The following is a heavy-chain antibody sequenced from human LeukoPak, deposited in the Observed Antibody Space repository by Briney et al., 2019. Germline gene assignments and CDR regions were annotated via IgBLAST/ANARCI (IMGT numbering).Heavy chain of an antibody. D-gene: IGHD3-22*01. CDR2: TIPILGIA. J-gene: IGHJ6*02. V-gene: IGHV1-69*04. CDR3: ASSLIVVVIKQEDYYYYGMDV. Sequence: SVKVSCKASGGTLSSYAISCVRQAPGQGLGWIGTTIPILGIANYAQKFQGRVTITADKSTSTAYMELSSLRSEDTAVYYCASSLIVVVIKQEDYYYYGMDVWGQGTTVTVSS. CDR1: GGTLSSYA.